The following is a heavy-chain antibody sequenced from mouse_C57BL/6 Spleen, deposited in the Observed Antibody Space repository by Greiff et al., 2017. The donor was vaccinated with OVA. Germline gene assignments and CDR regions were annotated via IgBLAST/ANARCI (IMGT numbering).Heavy chain of an antibody. CDR2: ISYSGST. J-gene: IGHJ3*01. D-gene: IGHD1-1*01. Sequence: EVQVVESGPGMVKPSQSLSLTCTVTGYSITSGYDWHWIRHFPGNKLEWMGYISYSGSTNYNPSLKSRISITHDTSKNHFFLKLNSVTTEDTATYYCARGDYYGSSPAWFAYWGQGTLVTVSA. CDR3: ARGDYYGSSPAWFAY. CDR1: GYSITSGYD. V-gene: IGHV3-1*01.